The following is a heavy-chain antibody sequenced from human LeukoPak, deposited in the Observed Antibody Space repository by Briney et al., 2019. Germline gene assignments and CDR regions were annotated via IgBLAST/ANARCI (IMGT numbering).Heavy chain of an antibody. CDR3: GREPPGGGGDY. D-gene: IGHD3-16*01. CDR2: IYHSGST. V-gene: IGHV4-38-2*01. Sequence: SETLSLTCAVSGYSISSGYYWGWIRQPPGKGLEWIGSIYHSGSTYYNPSLKSRVTISVDTSKNQFSLKLSSVTAADTAVDYWGREPPGGGGDYWGQGTLVTVSS. J-gene: IGHJ4*02. CDR1: GYSISSGYY.